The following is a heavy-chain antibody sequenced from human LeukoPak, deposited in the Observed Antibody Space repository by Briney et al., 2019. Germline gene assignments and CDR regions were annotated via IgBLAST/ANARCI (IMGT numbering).Heavy chain of an antibody. D-gene: IGHD6-19*01. CDR1: GFTVSSNY. V-gene: IGHV3-74*01. Sequence: PGGSLRLSCAASGFTVSSNYMSWVRQAPGKGLVWVSRINSDGSSTSYADSVKGRFTISRDNAKNTLYLQMNSLRAEDTAVYYCARDPTFQNSGWLYYYYYYGMDVWGQGTTVTVSS. CDR3: ARDPTFQNSGWLYYYYYYGMDV. CDR2: INSDGSST. J-gene: IGHJ6*02.